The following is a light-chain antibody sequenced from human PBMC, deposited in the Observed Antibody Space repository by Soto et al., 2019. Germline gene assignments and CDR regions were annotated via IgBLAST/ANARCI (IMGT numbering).Light chain of an antibody. CDR2: GAS. Sequence: EIVLTQSPGTLSLSPGERATLSRRASQSISSSYLAWYQQKPGQAPRLLIYGASTRATGIPDRFSGSGSGTDFTLTISRLESEDFAVYYCQQYGSSPRTFGQGTKVEIK. J-gene: IGKJ1*01. CDR3: QQYGSSPRT. V-gene: IGKV3-20*01. CDR1: QSISSSY.